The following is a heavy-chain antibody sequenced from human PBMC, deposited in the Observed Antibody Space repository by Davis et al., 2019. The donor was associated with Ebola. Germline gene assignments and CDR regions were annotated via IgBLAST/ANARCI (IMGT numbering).Heavy chain of an antibody. Sequence: SVTVSCKASGGTFSSYAISWVRQAPGQGLEWMGRIIPILGIANYAQKFQCRVTITADKSTSTAYMELSSLRSEDTAVYYCARTAHGGAGDYWGQGTLVTVSS. CDR3: ARTAHGGAGDY. CDR1: GGTFSSYA. CDR2: IIPILGIA. J-gene: IGHJ4*02. V-gene: IGHV1-69*04. D-gene: IGHD2-21*01.